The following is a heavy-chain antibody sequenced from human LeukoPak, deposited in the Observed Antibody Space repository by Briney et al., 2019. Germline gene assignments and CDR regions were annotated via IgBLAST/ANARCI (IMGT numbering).Heavy chain of an antibody. V-gene: IGHV3-48*04. J-gene: IGHJ4*02. CDR2: ISGSSSTI. CDR3: ARDGPSTVTTYQFDY. D-gene: IGHD4-17*01. CDR1: GFRFSSYS. Sequence: GGSLRLSCAASGFRFSSYSMNWVRQAPGKGLEWVSYISGSSSTIYYAGSVKGRFTISRDNAKNSLYLQMNSLRAEDTAVYYCARDGPSTVTTYQFDYWGQGTLVTVSS.